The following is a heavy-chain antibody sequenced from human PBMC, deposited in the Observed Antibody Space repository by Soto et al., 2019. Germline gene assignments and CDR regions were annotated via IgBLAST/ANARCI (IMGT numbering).Heavy chain of an antibody. D-gene: IGHD2-2*01. J-gene: IGHJ6*02. V-gene: IGHV4-61*02. Sequence: PSETLSLTCTVSGGSISSGDYYWSWIRQPAGKGLEWIGRIYTSGSTNYNPSLKSRVTMSVDTSKNQFSLKLSSVTAADTAAYYCARDPVPAAIGGYYYYYGMDVWGQGTTVTVSS. CDR3: ARDPVPAAIGGYYYYYGMDV. CDR1: GGSISSGDYY. CDR2: IYTSGST.